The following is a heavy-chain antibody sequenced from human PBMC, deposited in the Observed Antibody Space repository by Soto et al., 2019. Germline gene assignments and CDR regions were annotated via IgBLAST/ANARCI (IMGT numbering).Heavy chain of an antibody. CDR1: GGSIISGDSY. J-gene: IGHJ3*02. V-gene: IGHV4-31*03. CDR2: IYYSGST. Sequence: LSLNCTVSGGSIISGDSYWSWIRQHPVKGLEWIGYIYYSGSTYYNPSLKSRVTISVDTSKNQFSLELSSVTAADTAVYYCARAPYYEPVRAFDSWGQGTM. D-gene: IGHD3-3*01. CDR3: ARAPYYEPVRAFDS.